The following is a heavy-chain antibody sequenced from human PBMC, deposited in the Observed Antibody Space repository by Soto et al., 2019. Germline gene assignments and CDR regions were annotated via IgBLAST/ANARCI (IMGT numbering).Heavy chain of an antibody. Sequence: GGSLRLSSAASGFTFSSYGIHWVRQAPGKGLEWVAVISYDGSNKYYADSVKGRFTISRDNSKNTLYLQMNSLRAEDTAVYYCAKDMFLDYWGQGTLVTVSS. J-gene: IGHJ4*02. V-gene: IGHV3-30*18. CDR2: ISYDGSNK. CDR1: GFTFSSYG. D-gene: IGHD3-10*02. CDR3: AKDMFLDY.